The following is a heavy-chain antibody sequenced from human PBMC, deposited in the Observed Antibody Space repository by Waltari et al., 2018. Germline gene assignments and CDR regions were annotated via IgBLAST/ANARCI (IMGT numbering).Heavy chain of an antibody. CDR2: MNPNSGST. Sequence: QVQLVQSGAEVKKPGASVKVSCKASGYTFTSYDINWVRQATGKGLEWMGWMNPNSGSTGYAQKFQVRVTMTRNTSRSTAYMELSSLRSEDTAVYYCARGGSYRNAIDYWGQGTLVTVSS. J-gene: IGHJ4*02. V-gene: IGHV1-8*02. CDR3: ARGGSYRNAIDY. D-gene: IGHD1-26*01. CDR1: GYTFTSYD.